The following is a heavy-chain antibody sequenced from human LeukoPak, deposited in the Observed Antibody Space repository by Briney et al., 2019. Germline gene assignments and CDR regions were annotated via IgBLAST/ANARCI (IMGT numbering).Heavy chain of an antibody. Sequence: PSQTLSLTCTVSGGSISSGDYYWSWIRQPPGKGLEWIGYIYYSGSTYYNPFLKSRVTISVDTSKNQFSLKLSSVTAADTAVYYCARKGLLWFGGGAFDIWGQGTMVTVSS. CDR1: GGSISSGDYY. V-gene: IGHV4-30-4*01. CDR3: ARKGLLWFGGGAFDI. CDR2: IYYSGST. J-gene: IGHJ3*02. D-gene: IGHD3-10*01.